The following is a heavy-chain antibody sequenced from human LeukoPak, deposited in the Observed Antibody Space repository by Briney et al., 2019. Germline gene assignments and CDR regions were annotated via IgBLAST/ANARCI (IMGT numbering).Heavy chain of an antibody. CDR3: ARGMFRITGTTANWFDP. CDR1: GYTFTGYY. J-gene: IGHJ5*02. Sequence: ASAKVSCKASGYTFTGYYMHWVRQAPGQGLEWMGWINPNSGGTNYAQKFQGRVTMTRDTSISTAYMELSRLRSDDTAVYYCARGMFRITGTTANWFDPWGQGTLVTVSS. CDR2: INPNSGGT. V-gene: IGHV1-2*02. D-gene: IGHD1-20*01.